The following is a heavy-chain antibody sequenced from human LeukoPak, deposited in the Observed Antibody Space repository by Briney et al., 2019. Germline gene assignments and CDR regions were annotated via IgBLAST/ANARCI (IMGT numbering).Heavy chain of an antibody. D-gene: IGHD4-23*01. J-gene: IGHJ4*02. CDR2: ISSSSSYI. CDR1: GFTFSSYS. V-gene: IGHV3-21*01. CDR3: ARDKLLRWTQTGVVDY. Sequence: GGSLRLSCAASGFTFSSYSMNWVRQAPGKGLEWVSSISSSSSYIYYADSVKGRFTISRDNAKNSLYLQMNSLRAEDTAVYYCARDKLLRWTQTGVVDYWGQGTLVTVSS.